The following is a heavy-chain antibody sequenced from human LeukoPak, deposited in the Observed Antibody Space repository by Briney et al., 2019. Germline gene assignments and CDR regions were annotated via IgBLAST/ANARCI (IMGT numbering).Heavy chain of an antibody. J-gene: IGHJ4*02. D-gene: IGHD6-19*01. V-gene: IGHV4-34*01. CDR2: INHSGNT. CDR3: ARNGGWTYYFDY. CDR1: GEFFGGSY. Sequence: SETLSLTCTVHGEFFGGSYWNWIRQSPGKGLEWIGEINHSGNTNYNPSLKSRVTISVDTSQKQFSLRLSSVTAADTAVYYCARNGGWTYYFDYWGQGTLVTVSS.